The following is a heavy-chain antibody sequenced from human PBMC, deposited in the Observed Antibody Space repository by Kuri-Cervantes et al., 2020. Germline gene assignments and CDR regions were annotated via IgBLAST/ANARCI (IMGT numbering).Heavy chain of an antibody. V-gene: IGHV4-4*02. CDR2: IYHSGST. CDR3: ARGSIAAAGTSTFDY. J-gene: IGHJ4*02. D-gene: IGHD6-13*01. CDR1: GGSISSSNW. Sequence: SETLSLTCAVSGGSISSSNWWSWVRQPPGKGLEWIGEIYHSGSTNYNPSLKSRVTISVDKSKNQFSLKLSSVAAADTAVYYCARGSIAAAGTSTFDYWGQGTLVTVSS.